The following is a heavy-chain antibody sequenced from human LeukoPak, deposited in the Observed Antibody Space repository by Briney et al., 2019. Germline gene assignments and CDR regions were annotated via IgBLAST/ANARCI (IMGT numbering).Heavy chain of an antibody. V-gene: IGHV3-23*01. CDR1: GFTFSSYA. Sequence: GGSLRLSCAASGFTFSSYAMSWVRQAPGKGLEWVSAISGSGGSTYYADTVKGRFTISRDNSKNTLYLQMNSLRAEDTAVYYCAKGSGYQLSNWFDPWGQGTLVTVSS. CDR2: ISGSGGST. D-gene: IGHD2-2*01. CDR3: AKGSGYQLSNWFDP. J-gene: IGHJ5*02.